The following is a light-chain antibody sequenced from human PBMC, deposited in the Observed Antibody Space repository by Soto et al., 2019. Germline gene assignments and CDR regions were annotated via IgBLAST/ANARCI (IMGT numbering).Light chain of an antibody. CDR2: SNN. V-gene: IGLV1-47*02. Sequence: SVLTQPPSASGTPGQRVTISCSGSSSNIGSNYVYWYQQLPGTAPKLLIFSNNQRPSGVPDRFSGSKSGTSASLAISGLRSEDEADYYCSAYTARSTLVFGGGTKLTVL. CDR3: SAYTARSTLV. CDR1: SSNIGSNY. J-gene: IGLJ3*02.